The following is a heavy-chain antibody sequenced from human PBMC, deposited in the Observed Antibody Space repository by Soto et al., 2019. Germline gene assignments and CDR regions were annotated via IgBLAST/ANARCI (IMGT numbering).Heavy chain of an antibody. CDR2: ISYDGSDK. CDR3: ANEGDKWIQLGYFDY. J-gene: IGHJ4*02. V-gene: IGHV3-30*18. D-gene: IGHD5-18*01. CDR1: GFTFSTYG. Sequence: QVQLVESGGGVVQPGGSLRLSCAASGFTFSTYGMHWVRQAPGKGLEWVAVISYDGSDKYYADSVKGRFTISRDNSTNALFLQMNSMRGENTAVYYCANEGDKWIQLGYFDYWGQGTLVTVSS.